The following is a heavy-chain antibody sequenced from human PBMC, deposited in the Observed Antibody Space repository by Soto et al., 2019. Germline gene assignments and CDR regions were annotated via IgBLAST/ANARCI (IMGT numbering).Heavy chain of an antibody. J-gene: IGHJ6*02. CDR2: IIPIFGTA. CDR3: ATPTVTQSDYYYGMDV. V-gene: IGHV1-69*13. CDR1: GGTFSSYA. D-gene: IGHD4-17*01. Sequence: ASVKVSCKASGGTFSSYAISWVRQAPGQGLEWMGGIIPIFGTANYAQKFQGRVTITADESTSTAYMELSSLRSEDTAVYYCATPTVTQSDYYYGMDVWGQGTTVTVSS.